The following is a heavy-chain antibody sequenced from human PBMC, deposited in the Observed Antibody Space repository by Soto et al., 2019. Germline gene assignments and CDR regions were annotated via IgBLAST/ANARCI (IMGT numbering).Heavy chain of an antibody. J-gene: IGHJ4*02. D-gene: IGHD3-22*01. V-gene: IGHV3-30*18. Sequence: QVQLVESGGGVVQPGRSLRLSCAASGFTFSSYGMHWVRQAPGKGLEWVAVISYDGSNKYYADSVKGRFTISRDNSKNTLYLQMNSLRAEDTAVYYCAKDLRRYDSSGPPDWWGQGTLVTVSS. CDR1: GFTFSSYG. CDR2: ISYDGSNK. CDR3: AKDLRRYDSSGPPDW.